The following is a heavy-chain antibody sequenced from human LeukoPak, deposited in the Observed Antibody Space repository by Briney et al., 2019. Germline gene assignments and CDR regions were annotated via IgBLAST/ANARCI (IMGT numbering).Heavy chain of an antibody. J-gene: IGHJ4*02. V-gene: IGHV3-23*01. Sequence: GGSLRLSCAASGFTISTYAMTWVRQAPGKGLEWVSSITSSGATTYYADSVKGRFTISRDISKNTLYLQMNSLTAEDSAVYYCAKEFIAGDGHVDCDSWGQGTLVTVSS. CDR3: AKEFIAGDGHVDCDS. D-gene: IGHD5-24*01. CDR2: ITSSGATT. CDR1: GFTISTYA.